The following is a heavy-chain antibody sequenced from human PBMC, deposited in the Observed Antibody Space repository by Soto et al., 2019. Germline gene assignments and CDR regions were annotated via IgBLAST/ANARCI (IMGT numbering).Heavy chain of an antibody. J-gene: IGHJ4*02. D-gene: IGHD2-15*01. CDR3: TTDSVVVAAILPVDY. CDR1: GFTFSNAW. Sequence: GGSLRLSCAASGFTFSNAWMSWVRQAPGKGLEWVGRIKSKTDGGTTDYAAPVKGRFTISRDDSKNTLYLQMNSLKTEDTAVYYCTTDSVVVAAILPVDYWGQGTLVTVSS. CDR2: IKSKTDGGTT. V-gene: IGHV3-15*01.